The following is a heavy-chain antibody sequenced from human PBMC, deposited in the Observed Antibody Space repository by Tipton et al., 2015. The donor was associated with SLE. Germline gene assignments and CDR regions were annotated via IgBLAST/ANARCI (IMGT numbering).Heavy chain of an antibody. Sequence: SLRLSCAASGFTFSSYALHWVRQAPGKGLEWVAVISFDGSNKYYADSVKGRFTISRDNSKNTLYLQMNTLRAEDTAVYYCARGGDREAAAGMEEFDSWGQGTLVTVSS. CDR3: ARGGDREAAAGMEEFDS. CDR2: ISFDGSNK. CDR1: GFTFSSYA. V-gene: IGHV3-30-3*01. D-gene: IGHD6-13*01. J-gene: IGHJ4*02.